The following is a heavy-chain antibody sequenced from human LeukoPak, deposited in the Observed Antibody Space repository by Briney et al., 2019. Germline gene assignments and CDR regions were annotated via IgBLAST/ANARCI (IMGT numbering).Heavy chain of an antibody. CDR3: ARIGSGSYLGWFDP. CDR2: IYHSGST. V-gene: IGHV4-4*02. Sequence: SGTLSLTCAVSGGSISSSNWWSWVRQPPGKGLEWIGEIYHSGSTNYNPSLKSRVTISADKSKNQFSLRLSSVTAADTAVYYCARIGSGSYLGWFDPWGQGTLVTVSS. J-gene: IGHJ5*02. CDR1: GGSISSSNW. D-gene: IGHD3-10*01.